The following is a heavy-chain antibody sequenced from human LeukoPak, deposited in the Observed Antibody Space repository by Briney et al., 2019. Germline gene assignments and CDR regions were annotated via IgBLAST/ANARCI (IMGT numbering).Heavy chain of an antibody. J-gene: IGHJ3*02. CDR1: GFTFSNAW. CDR3: TTVPGAAAGIWRAFDI. CDR2: IKSKTDGGTT. V-gene: IGHV3-15*01. D-gene: IGHD6-13*01. Sequence: GGSLRLSCAASGFTFSNAWMSWVRQAPGKGLEWVGRIKSKTDGGTTDYAAPVKGRFTISRDDSKNTLYLQMNSLKTEDTAVYYCTTVPGAAAGIWRAFDIWGQGTMVTVSS.